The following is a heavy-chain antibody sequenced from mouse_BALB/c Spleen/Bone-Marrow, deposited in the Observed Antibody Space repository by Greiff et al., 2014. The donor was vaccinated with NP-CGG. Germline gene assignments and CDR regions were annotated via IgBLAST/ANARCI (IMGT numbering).Heavy chain of an antibody. J-gene: IGHJ3*01. CDR1: GYTFTSYT. CDR3: ALANWDIGGPFAY. Sequence: QVQLQQSGAERARPGASVKMSCKASGYTFTSYTMHWVKQRPGQGLEWIGYINPSSGYTNYNQKFKDKATLTADKSSSTAYMQLSSLTSEDSAVYYCALANWDIGGPFAYWGQGTLVTVSA. CDR2: INPSSGYT. D-gene: IGHD4-1*01. V-gene: IGHV1-4*01.